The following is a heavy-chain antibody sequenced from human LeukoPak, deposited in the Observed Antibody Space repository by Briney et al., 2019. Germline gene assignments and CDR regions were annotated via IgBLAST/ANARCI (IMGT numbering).Heavy chain of an antibody. V-gene: IGHV1-18*04. CDR3: ARSLGDSSGYYPLPFDY. J-gene: IGHJ4*02. CDR1: GYTFSNYG. Sequence: ASVRVSCKASGYTFSNYGITWVRQAPGQGLEWMGWISGYNGNTNFAQKLQGRVSMTTDTSTYTSDMELRSLRSDDTAVYYCARSLGDSSGYYPLPFDYWGQGTLVIVSS. D-gene: IGHD3-22*01. CDR2: ISGYNGNT.